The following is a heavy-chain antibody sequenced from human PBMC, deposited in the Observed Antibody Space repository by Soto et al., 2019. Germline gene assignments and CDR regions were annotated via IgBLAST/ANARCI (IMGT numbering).Heavy chain of an antibody. CDR3: VSNPPWEPSMGSWFDP. CDR1: GYTLTELS. V-gene: IGHV1-24*01. J-gene: IGHJ5*02. Sequence: GASVKVSCKVSGYTLTELSMHWVRQAPGKGLEWMGNFDPEVGKTIYAQRFQGRLTMTEDTSTNTAYMELSSLRSEDTAVYYCVSNPPWEPSMGSWFDPWGQGTLVTVSS. D-gene: IGHD1-26*01. CDR2: FDPEVGKT.